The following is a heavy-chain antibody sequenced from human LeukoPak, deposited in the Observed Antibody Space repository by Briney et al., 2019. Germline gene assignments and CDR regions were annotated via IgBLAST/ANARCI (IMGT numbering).Heavy chain of an antibody. Sequence: ASVKVSCKASGYTFTSYAMHWVRQAPGQRLEWMGWINAGNGNTKYSQKFQGRVTITRDTSASTAYMELSSLRSEDTAVYYCARDRGTLAAFDIWGQGTMVTVSS. CDR1: GYTFTSYA. J-gene: IGHJ3*02. CDR3: ARDRGTLAAFDI. CDR2: INAGNGNT. D-gene: IGHD1-1*01. V-gene: IGHV1-3*01.